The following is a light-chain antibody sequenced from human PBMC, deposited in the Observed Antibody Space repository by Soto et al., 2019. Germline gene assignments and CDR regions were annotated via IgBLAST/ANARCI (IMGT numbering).Light chain of an antibody. Sequence: DIQMTQSPSTLSASVGDRVTITCRASQSVSGWLAWYHQKPGEAPKLLISKASTLENEVPSRFRGSESGTVFTLTISSQQPGDYGTYYCQQYDRLSSFGQGTKLEI. CDR3: QQYDRLSS. J-gene: IGKJ2*01. CDR1: QSVSGW. V-gene: IGKV1-5*03. CDR2: KAS.